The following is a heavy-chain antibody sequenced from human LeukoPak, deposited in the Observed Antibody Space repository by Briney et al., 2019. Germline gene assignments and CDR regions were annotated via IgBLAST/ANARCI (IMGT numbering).Heavy chain of an antibody. Sequence: PGGSLRLSCAASGVTFSSYSMNWVRQAPGKGLEWVSSISSSSSYIYYADSVKGRFTISRDNAKNSLYLQMNSLRAEDTAVYYCATKQGSGTHFDYWGQGTLVTVSS. D-gene: IGHD3-10*01. CDR2: ISSSSSYI. V-gene: IGHV3-21*01. J-gene: IGHJ4*02. CDR1: GVTFSSYS. CDR3: ATKQGSGTHFDY.